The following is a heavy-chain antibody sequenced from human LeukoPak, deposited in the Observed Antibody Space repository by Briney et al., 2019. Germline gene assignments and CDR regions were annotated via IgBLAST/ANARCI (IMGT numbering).Heavy chain of an antibody. J-gene: IGHJ3*02. Sequence: SQTLSLTCTVSGGSISSGYYYWSWIRQPPGKGLEWIGYIYYSGSTYYNPSLKSRVTISVDTSKNQFSLKLSSVTAADTAVYYCARDRRGTGLDAFDIWGQGTMVTVSS. D-gene: IGHD1-7*01. CDR3: ARDRRGTGLDAFDI. CDR2: IYYSGST. CDR1: GGSISSGYYY. V-gene: IGHV4-30-4*08.